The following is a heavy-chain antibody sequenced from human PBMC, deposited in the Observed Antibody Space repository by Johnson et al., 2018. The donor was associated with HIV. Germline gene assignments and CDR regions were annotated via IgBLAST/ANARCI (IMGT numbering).Heavy chain of an antibody. J-gene: IGHJ3*02. V-gene: IGHV3-7*01. CDR3: ARDRPSKWLRSNDDAFDI. Sequence: VQLVESGGGLVQPGGSLRLSCAASGFTFSSYWMSWVRQAPGKGLEWVANIKQDGSEKYYVDSVKGRFTISRDNAKNSLYLQMHSLRAEDTAVYYCARDRPSKWLRSNDDAFDIWGQGTMVTVSS. D-gene: IGHD5-12*01. CDR1: GFTFSSYW. CDR2: IKQDGSEK.